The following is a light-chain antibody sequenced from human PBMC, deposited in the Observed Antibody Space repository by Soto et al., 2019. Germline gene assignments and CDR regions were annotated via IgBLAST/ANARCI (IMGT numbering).Light chain of an antibody. Sequence: QSALTQPASVSGSPGQSITISCTGTSSDVGGFNYVSWYQHHPGIAPKLLIYEVINRPSGVSNRFSGSKSGNTASLTISGLQAEDEADYYCRSYTSSHPPGVFGGGTKLTVL. J-gene: IGLJ3*02. CDR1: SSDVGGFNY. CDR3: RSYTSSHPPGV. V-gene: IGLV2-14*01. CDR2: EVI.